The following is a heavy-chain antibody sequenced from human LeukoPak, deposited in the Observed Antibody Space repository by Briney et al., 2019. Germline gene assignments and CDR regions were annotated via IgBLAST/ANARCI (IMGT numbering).Heavy chain of an antibody. Sequence: PSETLSLTCTVSGGSFSSHYWSWIRQPPGKGLEWIGLTYYSGSTNFNPSLKSRVTISLDTSKNQFSLKLRSVTAADTAVYYCARVLEDYDFWSGYVDYWGQGTLVTVSS. CDR2: TYYSGST. D-gene: IGHD3-3*01. CDR3: ARVLEDYDFWSGYVDY. J-gene: IGHJ4*02. CDR1: GGSFSSHY. V-gene: IGHV4-59*11.